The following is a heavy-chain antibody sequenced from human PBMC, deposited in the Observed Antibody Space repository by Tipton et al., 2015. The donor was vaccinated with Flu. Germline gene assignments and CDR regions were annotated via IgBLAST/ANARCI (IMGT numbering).Heavy chain of an antibody. D-gene: IGHD5-12*01. Sequence: LRLSCTVSNDSVSSGSYYWSWIRQPAGKGLEWIGRIHASGSTNYNASLKGRVTMSVDTSKSQLSLRLSSATAADTAKYYCARDLRGYSGYTGGDAFDIWGQGTMVTVSS. J-gene: IGHJ3*02. CDR2: IHASGST. CDR3: ARDLRGYSGYTGGDAFDI. CDR1: NDSVSSGSYY. V-gene: IGHV4-61*02.